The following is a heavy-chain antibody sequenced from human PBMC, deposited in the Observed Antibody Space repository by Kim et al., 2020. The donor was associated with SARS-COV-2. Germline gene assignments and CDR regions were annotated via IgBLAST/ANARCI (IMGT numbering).Heavy chain of an antibody. CDR3: ARLPNLYCTNGVCYHLG. D-gene: IGHD2-8*01. Sequence: SETLSLTCAVYGGSFSGYYWSWIRQPPGKGLEWIGEINHSGSTNYNPSLKSRVTISVDTSKNQFSPKLSSVTAADTAVYYCARLPNLYCTNGVCYHLGWGQGTTVTVSS. CDR1: GGSFSGYY. J-gene: IGHJ6*02. CDR2: INHSGST. V-gene: IGHV4-34*01.